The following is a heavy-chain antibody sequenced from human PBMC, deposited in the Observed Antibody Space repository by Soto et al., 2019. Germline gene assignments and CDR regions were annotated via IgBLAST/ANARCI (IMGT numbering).Heavy chain of an antibody. Sequence: PSETLSLTCTVSGGSISSGDYYWSWIRQPPGKGLEWIGYIYYSGSTYYNPSLKSRVTISVDTSKNQFSLKLSSVTAADTAVYYCARGAQAKYYYDSSGYSYNWFAPWGQGTLVTVSS. D-gene: IGHD3-22*01. V-gene: IGHV4-30-4*01. CDR1: GGSISSGDYY. CDR3: ARGAQAKYYYDSSGYSYNWFAP. CDR2: IYYSGST. J-gene: IGHJ5*02.